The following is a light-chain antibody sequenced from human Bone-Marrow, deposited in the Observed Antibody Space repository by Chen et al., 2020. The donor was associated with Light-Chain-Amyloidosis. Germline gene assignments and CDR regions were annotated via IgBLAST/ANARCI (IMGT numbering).Light chain of an antibody. CDR2: GSS. Sequence: EIVLTQSPGTLSLSPGEGANLSCRASQTISSNYLTWYQQKFGQAPRLLIYGSSSRATGIPDRVTGGWSGTDFTHTINRLEPEDFAMYYCQQYGTSPLTFGGGTKVEIK. V-gene: IGKV3-20*01. J-gene: IGKJ4*01. CDR3: QQYGTSPLT. CDR1: QTISSNY.